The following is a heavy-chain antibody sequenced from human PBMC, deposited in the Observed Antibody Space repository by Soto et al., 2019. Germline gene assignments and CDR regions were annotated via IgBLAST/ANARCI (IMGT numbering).Heavy chain of an antibody. CDR1: GFTFSSYG. D-gene: IGHD2-2*01. CDR3: AKGGGSSTHNKFLNWFDP. J-gene: IGHJ5*02. Sequence: GGSLRLSCAASGFTFSSYGMHWVRQAPGKGLEWVAVISYDGSNKYYADSVKGRFTISRDNSKNTLYLQMNSLRAEDTAVYYCAKGGGSSTHNKFLNWFDPWGQGTLVTVSS. V-gene: IGHV3-30*18. CDR2: ISYDGSNK.